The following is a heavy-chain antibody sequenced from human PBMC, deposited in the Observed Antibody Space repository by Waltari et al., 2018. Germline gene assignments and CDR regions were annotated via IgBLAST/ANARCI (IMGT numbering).Heavy chain of an antibody. Sequence: QVQLQQWGAGLLKPSQTLSLTCAISGDSVSSTSAAWHWIRQSPSRGLAWLGRTYYRSKWYNDYAVSVKRRITINPDTSKNQFSLQLNSVTPEDTAVYYCARDQGAFDIWGQGTMVTVSS. V-gene: IGHV6-1*01. CDR3: ARDQGAFDI. J-gene: IGHJ3*02. CDR1: GDSVSSTSAA. CDR2: TYYRSKWYN.